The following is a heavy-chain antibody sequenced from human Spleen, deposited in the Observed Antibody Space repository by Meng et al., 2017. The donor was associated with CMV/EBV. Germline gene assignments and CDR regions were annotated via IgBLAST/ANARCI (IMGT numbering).Heavy chain of an antibody. Sequence: GESLKISCAASRFTFDDYTMHWVRQAPGKGLEWVSLISWDGGTTYYADSVKGRFTISRDNAKNSLYLQMNSLGAEDTAVYYCARDRDVYQVPGVNVFNVCGQGTVVTVSS. J-gene: IGHJ3*01. CDR3: ARDRDVYQVPGVNVFNV. CDR1: RFTFDDYT. V-gene: IGHV3-43*01. D-gene: IGHD2-8*01. CDR2: ISWDGGTT.